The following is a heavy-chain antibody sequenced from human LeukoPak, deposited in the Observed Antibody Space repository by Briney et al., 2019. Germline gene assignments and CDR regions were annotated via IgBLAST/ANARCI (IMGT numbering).Heavy chain of an antibody. CDR2: ISPRSYST. J-gene: IGHJ4*02. D-gene: IGHD6-25*01. Sequence: GGSLRLSCTASGFNFSASYMSWIRQSLGGCLEWLSYISPRSYSTYYADSARGRFTISRDNSRNTLLLRMTAVRVDDSAIYYCARGKRTFDFWGQGTRISVSS. CDR1: GFNFSASY. V-gene: IGHV3-11*01. CDR3: ARGKRTFDF.